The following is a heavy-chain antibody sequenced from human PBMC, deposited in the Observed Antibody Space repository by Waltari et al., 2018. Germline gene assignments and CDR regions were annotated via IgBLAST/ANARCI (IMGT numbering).Heavy chain of an antibody. CDR1: GFTFSTYA. CDR3: AKDDRYPNDVFDI. D-gene: IGHD2-2*02. J-gene: IGHJ3*02. CDR2: ISGTDGAE. V-gene: IGHV3-23*01. Sequence: EVQLLESGGGLVQPGGSLRLSCSASGFTFSTYAMSWVRQAPGKGLGCVSAISGTDGAEWYADSVRGRFTISRDNSKNTVFLQMNSLRVEDTALYYCAKDDRYPNDVFDIWGQGTMVTVSS.